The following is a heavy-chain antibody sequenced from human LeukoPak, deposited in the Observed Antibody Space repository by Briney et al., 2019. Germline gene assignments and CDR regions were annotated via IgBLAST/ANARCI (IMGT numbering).Heavy chain of an antibody. CDR1: GFTFSSYA. V-gene: IGHV3-23*01. D-gene: IGHD5-18*01. J-gene: IGHJ4*02. CDR2: ISGSGGST. Sequence: PRGSLRLSCAASGFTFSSYAMSWVRQAPGKGLEWVSAISGSGGSTYYADSVKGRFTISRDNSKNTLFLQMSSLRGEDTAVYYCARVRGNSYGSLDYWGQGTLVTVSS. CDR3: ARVRGNSYGSLDY.